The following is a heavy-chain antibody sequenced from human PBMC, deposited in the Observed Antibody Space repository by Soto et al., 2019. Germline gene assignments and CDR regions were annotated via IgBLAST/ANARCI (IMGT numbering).Heavy chain of an antibody. D-gene: IGHD3-3*01. CDR3: ARDWAKYYDFWSGTYGMDV. J-gene: IGHJ6*02. Sequence: KPSETLSLTCAVSGYSISSGYYWGWIRQPPGKGLEWIGSIYHSGSTYYNPSLKSRVTISVDTSKNQFSLKLSSVTAADTAVYYCARDWAKYYDFWSGTYGMDVWGQGTTVTVSS. CDR2: IYHSGST. V-gene: IGHV4-38-2*02. CDR1: GYSISSGYY.